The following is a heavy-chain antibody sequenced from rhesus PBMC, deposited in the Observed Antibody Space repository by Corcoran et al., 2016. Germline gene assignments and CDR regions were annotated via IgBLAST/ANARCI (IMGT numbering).Heavy chain of an antibody. Sequence: EVQLVESGGGLVQPGGSLRLSCAASGFPLSIYGIKGVRQAPGKGLEWVAVISSDGSNKYFADSVKDRFTISRDNSNNILYLQMNNLKLEDTAVYYCTRFDVWGPGVLVTVSS. V-gene: IGHV3-54*02. J-gene: IGHJ5-1*01. CDR2: ISSDGSNK. CDR1: GFPLSIYG. CDR3: TRFDV.